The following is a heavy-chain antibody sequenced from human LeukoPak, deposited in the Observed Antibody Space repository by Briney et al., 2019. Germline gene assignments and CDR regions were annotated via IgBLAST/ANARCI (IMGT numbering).Heavy chain of an antibody. J-gene: IGHJ5*02. D-gene: IGHD2-15*01. V-gene: IGHV3-21*01. CDR3: ARGADGVSSNSRGWFDP. Sequence: GGSLRLSCAASGFTFSSYAMNWVRRAPGKGLEWVSSISTSSSYIYYADSVRGRFTISRDNAKNSLYLQMNSLRAEDTAVYSCARGADGVSSNSRGWFDPWGQGTLVTVSS. CDR1: GFTFSSYA. CDR2: ISTSSSYI.